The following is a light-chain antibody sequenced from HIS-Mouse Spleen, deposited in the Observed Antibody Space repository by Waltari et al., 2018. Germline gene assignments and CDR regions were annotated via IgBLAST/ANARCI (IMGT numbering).Light chain of an antibody. Sequence: QSVLTQPPSASGPPGQRVTVSCSGSSSNIGSNTVNCYQQLPGTAPKLLIYSNNQRPSGVPDRFSGSKSGTSASLAISGLQSEDEADYYCAAWDDSLNGVVFGGGTKLTVL. V-gene: IGLV1-44*01. CDR2: SNN. CDR1: SSNIGSNT. J-gene: IGLJ2*01. CDR3: AAWDDSLNGVV.